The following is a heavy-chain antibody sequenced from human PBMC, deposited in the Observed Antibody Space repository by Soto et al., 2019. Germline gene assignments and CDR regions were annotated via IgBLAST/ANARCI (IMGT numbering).Heavy chain of an antibody. Sequence: ASVKVSCKSSGYTFTSYAVHWVRQAPGQRLEWMAWINAGNGNTKYSQKFQGRVTITRDTSASTAYLELSSLRSEDTAVYFCARVFFLEVGGGYSDYYYYGMDVWGKGPAVTVPS. J-gene: IGHJ6*04. D-gene: IGHD3-10*01. CDR2: INAGNGNT. V-gene: IGHV1-3*01. CDR1: GYTFTSYA. CDR3: ARVFFLEVGGGYSDYYYYGMDV.